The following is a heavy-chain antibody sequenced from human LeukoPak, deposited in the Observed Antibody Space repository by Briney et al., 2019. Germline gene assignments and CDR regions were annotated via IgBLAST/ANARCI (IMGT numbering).Heavy chain of an antibody. CDR1: GFTFSSYG. D-gene: IGHD3-10*01. CDR2: IRYDGSNK. Sequence: GGSLRLSCAASGFTFSSYGMHWVRQAPGKGLEWVAFIRYDGSNKYYADSVKGRFTISKDNSKNTLYLQMNSLRAEDTAVYYCARGGRYGSGSYDHWGQGTLVTVSS. V-gene: IGHV3-30*02. CDR3: ARGGRYGSGSYDH. J-gene: IGHJ4*02.